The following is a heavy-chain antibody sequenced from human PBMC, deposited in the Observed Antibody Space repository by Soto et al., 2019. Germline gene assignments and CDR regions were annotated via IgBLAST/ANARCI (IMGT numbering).Heavy chain of an antibody. CDR1: GGSISSYY. Sequence: SETLSLTCTVSGGSISSYYWSWIRQPAGKGLEWIGRIYTSGSTNYNPSLKSRVTIPVDRSKNQFSLKLSSVTAEDTAVYYCARDRNDSSGSDYWGKGTLVTVSS. D-gene: IGHD3-22*01. CDR3: ARDRNDSSGSDY. CDR2: IYTSGST. V-gene: IGHV4-4*07. J-gene: IGHJ4*02.